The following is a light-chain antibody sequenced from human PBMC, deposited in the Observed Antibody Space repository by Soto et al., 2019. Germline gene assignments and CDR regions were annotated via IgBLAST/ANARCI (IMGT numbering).Light chain of an antibody. CDR2: DAS. CDR3: QQYNSYSLYT. J-gene: IGKJ2*01. V-gene: IGKV1-5*01. CDR1: QSISSW. Sequence: DIQMTQSPSTLSASVGDRVTITCRASQSISSWLAWYQQKPGKAHKLLIYDASSLESGVPSRFSGSGSGTEFTLTISSLQPDDFATYYCQQYNSYSLYTFGQGTKVDIK.